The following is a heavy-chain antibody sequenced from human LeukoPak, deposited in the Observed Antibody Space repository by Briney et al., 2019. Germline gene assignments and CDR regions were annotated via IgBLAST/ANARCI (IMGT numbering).Heavy chain of an antibody. V-gene: IGHV3-21*01. D-gene: IGHD6-19*01. CDR1: GFTFSSYS. J-gene: IGHJ4*02. Sequence: GGSLRLSCAASGFTFSSYSMNWVRQAPGKGLEWVSSISSSSSYIYYADSVKGRFTISRDNAKNSLYLQMNSLRAEDTAVYYCARVGAGISAAVAGKVTYYFDYWGQGTLVTVSS. CDR3: ARVGAGISAAVAGKVTYYFDY. CDR2: ISSSSSYI.